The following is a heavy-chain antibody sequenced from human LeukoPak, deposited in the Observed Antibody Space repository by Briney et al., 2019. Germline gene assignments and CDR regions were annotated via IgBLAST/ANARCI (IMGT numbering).Heavy chain of an antibody. D-gene: IGHD2-8*01. CDR3: ASVYLYGMDV. Sequence: SVKVSCKASGGTFSSYAISWVRQAPGQGLEWMGGIIPIFGTANYAQKFQGRVTMTRDTPTNTVYMELSSLRTEDTAVYYCASVYLYGMDVWGQGTTVTVSS. CDR2: IIPIFGTA. J-gene: IGHJ6*02. V-gene: IGHV1-69*05. CDR1: GGTFSSYA.